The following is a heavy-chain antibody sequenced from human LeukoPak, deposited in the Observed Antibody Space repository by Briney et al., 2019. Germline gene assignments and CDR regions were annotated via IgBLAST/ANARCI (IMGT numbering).Heavy chain of an antibody. V-gene: IGHV3-48*02. Sequence: GGSLRLSCAASGFTFSSYSMNWVRQAPGKGLEWVSYISSSSSTIYYADSVKGRFTISRDNAKNSLYLQMSSLRDEDTAVYYCARGRGDAFDIWGQGTMVTVSS. CDR3: ARGRGDAFDI. CDR2: ISSSSSTI. J-gene: IGHJ3*02. CDR1: GFTFSSYS. D-gene: IGHD3-10*01.